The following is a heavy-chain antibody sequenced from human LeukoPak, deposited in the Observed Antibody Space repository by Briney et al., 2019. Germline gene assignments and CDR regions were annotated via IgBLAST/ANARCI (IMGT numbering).Heavy chain of an antibody. V-gene: IGHV1-46*01. CDR3: ARLLRDGPYWYFDL. D-gene: IGHD5-24*01. CDR1: GYTFTSNY. J-gene: IGHJ2*01. Sequence: ASVKVSCKASGYTFTSNYIHWVRQAPGQGLEWMGMIYPRDGSTSYAQKFQGRVTVTRDASTSTVHMELSGLRSEDTAVYYCARLLRDGPYWYFDLWGRGTLVTVSS. CDR2: IYPRDGST.